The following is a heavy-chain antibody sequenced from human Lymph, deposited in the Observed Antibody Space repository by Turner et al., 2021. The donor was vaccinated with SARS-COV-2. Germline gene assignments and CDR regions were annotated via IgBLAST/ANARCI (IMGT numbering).Heavy chain of an antibody. Sequence: QVQLVQSGAEVKKPGASVKVSCKASRYTFTSYGISWVRQAPGQGLEWMGWISAYNGNTNYAQKLQGRVTMTTDTSTSTAYMELRSLRSDDTAVYYCARITVIYDFWSGYYKYYYVMDVWGQGTTVTVSS. CDR2: ISAYNGNT. D-gene: IGHD3-3*01. J-gene: IGHJ6*02. CDR1: RYTFTSYG. V-gene: IGHV1-18*04. CDR3: ARITVIYDFWSGYYKYYYVMDV.